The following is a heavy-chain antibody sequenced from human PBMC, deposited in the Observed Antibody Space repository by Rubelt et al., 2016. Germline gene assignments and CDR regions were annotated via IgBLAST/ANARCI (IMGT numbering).Heavy chain of an antibody. J-gene: IGHJ4*02. D-gene: IGHD1-26*01. CDR1: GFTFSTSA. V-gene: IGHV3-23*01. CDR3: AKHPDVGSYYYFHS. Sequence: EVHLLDSGGGLVQPGGSLRLSCAASGFTFSTSAMTWVRQAPGKGLEWVSALSGSGASTYYADSVKGRFTISSDNSKNTLYWQVNNLRAEDTAVYYCAKHPDVGSYYYFHSWGQGALVTVSS. CDR2: LSGSGAST.